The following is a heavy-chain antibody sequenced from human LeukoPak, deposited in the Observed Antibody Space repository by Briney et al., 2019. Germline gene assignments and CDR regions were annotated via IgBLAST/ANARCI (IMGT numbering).Heavy chain of an antibody. CDR3: AELGITMIGGV. D-gene: IGHD3-10*02. Sequence: GGSLRLSRAASGFTFSSYEMNWVRQAPGKGLEWVSYISSSGYTMYYADSVKGRFTISRDNAKNSLYLQMNTLRAEDTAVYYCAELGITMIGGVWGKGTTVTISS. CDR2: ISSSGYTM. V-gene: IGHV3-48*03. J-gene: IGHJ6*04. CDR1: GFTFSSYE.